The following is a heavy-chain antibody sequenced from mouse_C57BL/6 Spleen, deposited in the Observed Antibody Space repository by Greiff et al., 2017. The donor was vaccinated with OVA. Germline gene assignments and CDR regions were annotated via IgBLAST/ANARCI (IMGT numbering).Heavy chain of an antibody. J-gene: IGHJ2*01. Sequence: VKLVESGAELVMPGASVKLSCKASGYTFTSYWMHWVKQRPGQGLEWIGEIDPSDSYTNYNQKFKGKSTLTVDKSSSTAYMQLSSLTSEDSAVYYCARSDYWGQGTTLTVSS. V-gene: IGHV1-69*01. CDR2: IDPSDSYT. CDR1: GYTFTSYW. CDR3: ARSDY.